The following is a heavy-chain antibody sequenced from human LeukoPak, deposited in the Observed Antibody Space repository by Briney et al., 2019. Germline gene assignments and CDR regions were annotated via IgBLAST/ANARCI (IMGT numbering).Heavy chain of an antibody. J-gene: IGHJ4*02. CDR2: GHYSGTT. D-gene: IGHD3/OR15-3a*01. CDR1: GVSINSHY. CDR3: ARHGTGTGYPLDY. Sequence: SETLSLTCTVSGVSINSHYWSWIRQSPGKGLQWIAYGHYSGTTNYNPSLKSRVAISVDTSKNQFSLKLTSVSAADTAMYYCARHGTGTGYPLDYWGLGTLVTVSS. V-gene: IGHV4-59*08.